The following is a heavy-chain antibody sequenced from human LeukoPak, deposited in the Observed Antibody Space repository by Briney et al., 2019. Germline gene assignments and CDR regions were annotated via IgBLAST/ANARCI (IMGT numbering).Heavy chain of an antibody. CDR2: INPSGGST. CDR3: ARAYCTNGVCSWFDP. V-gene: IGHV1-46*01. Sequence: ASVKVSCKASGYTFTGYYMHWVRQAPGQGLEWMGIINPSGGSTSYAQKFQGRVTMTRDMSTSTVYMELSSLRSEDTAVYYCARAYCTNGVCSWFDPWGQGTLVTVSS. D-gene: IGHD2-8*01. CDR1: GYTFTGYY. J-gene: IGHJ5*02.